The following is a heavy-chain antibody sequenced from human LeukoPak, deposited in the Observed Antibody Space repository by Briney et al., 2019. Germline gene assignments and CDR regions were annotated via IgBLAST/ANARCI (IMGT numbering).Heavy chain of an antibody. V-gene: IGHV4-34*01. J-gene: IGHJ2*01. D-gene: IGHD2-2*01. CDR2: INHSGTT. Sequence: LRLSCAASGFTFSSYAMHWVRQAPGKGLEWIGEINHSGTTSCNPSLKSRVTISVDTSEKQFFLKLSSVTAADTAVYYCARHSRAIWYFDLWGRGTLVTVSS. CDR3: ARHSRAIWYFDL. CDR1: GFTFSSYA.